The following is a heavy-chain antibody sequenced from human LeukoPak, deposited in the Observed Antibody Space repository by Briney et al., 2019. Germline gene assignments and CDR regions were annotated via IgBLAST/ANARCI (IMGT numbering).Heavy chain of an antibody. CDR2: ISDSGST. V-gene: IGHV4-59*08. CDR1: GVSLRTFY. CDR3: ARHLRYCSGCTCYSYDAFDI. Sequence: SETLSLTSTLPGVSLRTFYWCWIRQPPGEGLGWIGYISDSGSTNYNPSLQSRITISVDTSKNQFSLKMSSVTAAYTAVYYCARHLRYCSGCTCYSYDAFDIWGRGTMVTVSS. D-gene: IGHD2-15*01. J-gene: IGHJ3*02.